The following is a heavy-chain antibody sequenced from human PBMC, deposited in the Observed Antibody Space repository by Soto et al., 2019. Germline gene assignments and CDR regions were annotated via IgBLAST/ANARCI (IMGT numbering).Heavy chain of an antibody. J-gene: IGHJ6*02. CDR1: VFTFISYS. Sequence: PGGSLRLSCASSVFTFISYSMNWVRQAPGRGLEWVAAISGTSDYIYYADSVKGRFTISRDNAKTSLYIQMNSLRAEDTAVYYCARDHRYCSGSSCRPYYYYYGMDVWGQGTTVTVSS. CDR3: ARDHRYCSGSSCRPYYYYYGMDV. CDR2: ISGTSDYI. D-gene: IGHD2-15*01. V-gene: IGHV3-21*01.